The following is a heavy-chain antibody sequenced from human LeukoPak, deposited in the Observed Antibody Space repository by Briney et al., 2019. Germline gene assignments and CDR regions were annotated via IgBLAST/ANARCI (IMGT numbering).Heavy chain of an antibody. CDR1: GGSISSGSYY. CDR2: IYTSGST. J-gene: IGHJ4*02. Sequence: SETLSLTCTVSGGSISSGSYYWSWIRQPAGKGLEWIGRIYTSGSTNYNPSLKSRVTISVDTSKNQFSLKLSSVTAADTAVYYCAREVVEGNTIDFDCWGQGTLVNVSS. D-gene: IGHD2-15*01. V-gene: IGHV4-61*02. CDR3: AREVVEGNTIDFDC.